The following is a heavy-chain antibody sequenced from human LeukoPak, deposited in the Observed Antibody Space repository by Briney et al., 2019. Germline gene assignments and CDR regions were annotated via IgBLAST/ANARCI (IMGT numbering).Heavy chain of an antibody. D-gene: IGHD1-26*01. CDR3: ARMNEMYSGSYSRWFDP. Sequence: GGSLRLSCAASGFTFSNYWMSWVRQAPGKGLEWVANIKQDGSEKYYVDSVKGRFTISRDNAKNSLYLQMNSLRAEDTAVYYCARMNEMYSGSYSRWFDPWGQGTMVTVSS. J-gene: IGHJ5*02. V-gene: IGHV3-7*03. CDR2: IKQDGSEK. CDR1: GFTFSNYW.